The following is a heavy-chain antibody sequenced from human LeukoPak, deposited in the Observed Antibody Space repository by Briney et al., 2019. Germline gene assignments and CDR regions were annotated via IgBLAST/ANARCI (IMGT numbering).Heavy chain of an antibody. V-gene: IGHV3-7*01. CDR1: GFTLSNYW. CDR2: IKEDGSEK. J-gene: IGHJ4*02. CDR3: ARGGPTGAIDD. D-gene: IGHD1-1*01. Sequence: PGGSLRLSCAASGFTLSNYWMTWVRQAPGKGLEWVANIKEDGSEKNYVDSVKGRFTISRDNAKNSLYLQMNSLRAEDTAVYYCARGGPTGAIDDWGQGTLVTVSS.